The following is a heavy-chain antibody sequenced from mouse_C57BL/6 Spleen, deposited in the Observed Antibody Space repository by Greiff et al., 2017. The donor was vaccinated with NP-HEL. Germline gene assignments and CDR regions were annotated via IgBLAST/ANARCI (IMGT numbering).Heavy chain of an antibody. Sequence: EVKLMESGGGLVQPGGSLSLSCAASGFTFTDYYMSWVRQPPGKALEWLGFIRNKANGYTTEYSASVKGRFTISRYNSQSILYLQMNALRAEDSATYYCARSLSPRSYAMDYWGQGTSVTVSS. CDR2: IRNKANGYTT. CDR1: GFTFTDYY. D-gene: IGHD6-1*01. CDR3: ARSLSPRSYAMDY. J-gene: IGHJ4*01. V-gene: IGHV7-3*01.